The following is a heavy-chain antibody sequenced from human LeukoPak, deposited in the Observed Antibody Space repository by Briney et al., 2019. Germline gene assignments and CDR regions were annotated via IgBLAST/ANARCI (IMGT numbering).Heavy chain of an antibody. CDR1: GGTFSSYA. J-gene: IGHJ6*02. V-gene: IGHV1-69*13. CDR3: ARDQITMIVVHYYYGMDV. Sequence: SVKVSCKASGGTFSSYAISWVRQAPGQGPEWMGGIIPIFGTANYAQKFQGRVTITADESTSTAYMELSSLRSEDTAVYYCARDQITMIVVHYYYGMDVWGQGTTVTVSS. D-gene: IGHD3-22*01. CDR2: IIPIFGTA.